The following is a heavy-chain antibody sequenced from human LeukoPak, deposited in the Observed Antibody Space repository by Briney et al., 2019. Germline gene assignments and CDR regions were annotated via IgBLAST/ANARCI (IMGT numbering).Heavy chain of an antibody. Sequence: GGSLRLSCAASGFTFSSYSMNWVRQAPGKGLEWVSSISSSSSYIYYADSVKGRFTISRDNAKNSLYLQMNSLRAEDAAVYYCARNRAFGTFDAFDMWGQGTMVTVSS. CDR1: GFTFSSYS. V-gene: IGHV3-21*01. CDR3: ARNRAFGTFDAFDM. CDR2: ISSSSSYI. J-gene: IGHJ3*02. D-gene: IGHD3-10*01.